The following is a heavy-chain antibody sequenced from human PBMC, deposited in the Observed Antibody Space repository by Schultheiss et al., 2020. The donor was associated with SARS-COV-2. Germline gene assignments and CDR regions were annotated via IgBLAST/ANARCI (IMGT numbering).Heavy chain of an antibody. Sequence: GGSLRLSCAASGFTFISYSINWVRQAPGKGLEWVSVIYSCGSTYYADSVKGRFTISRDNSKNTLYLQMESLRAEDTAVYYCTSGVGATYHFDYWGLGTLVTVSS. CDR2: IYSCGST. CDR1: GFTFISYS. CDR3: TSGVGATYHFDY. V-gene: IGHV3-66*01. D-gene: IGHD1-26*01. J-gene: IGHJ4*02.